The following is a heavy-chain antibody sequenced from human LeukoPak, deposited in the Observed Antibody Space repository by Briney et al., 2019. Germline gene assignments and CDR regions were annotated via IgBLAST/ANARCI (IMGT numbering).Heavy chain of an antibody. CDR3: ASKQRGEYCSGGGCYLGDAFDI. D-gene: IGHD2-15*01. CDR1: GGTIIRSNS. J-gene: IGHJ3*02. Sequence: TSPTLSFTCTLSGGTIIRSNSWSRVRQPPGNGLEWIVTIYHNGGTNYSPILKSRVTISVDTSKNQFSLKLSSVTAAETAVYCCASKQRGEYCSGGGCYLGDAFDIWGQGTMVTVSS. V-gene: IGHV4-4*01. CDR2: IYHNGGT.